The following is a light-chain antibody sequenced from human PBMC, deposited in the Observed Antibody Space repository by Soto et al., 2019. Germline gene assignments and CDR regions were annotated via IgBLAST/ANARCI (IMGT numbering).Light chain of an antibody. Sequence: QSVLTQSPSASASLAASVKLTCTLSSGHSSYAIAWHQQHPEKGPRYLMKLNSDGSHTKGDGIPDRFSGSSSGAERYLTNSSLQSEDEADYYCQTWGTGTQGVFGTGTKVTVL. J-gene: IGLJ1*01. CDR3: QTWGTGTQGV. CDR2: LNSDGSH. CDR1: SGHSSYA. V-gene: IGLV4-69*01.